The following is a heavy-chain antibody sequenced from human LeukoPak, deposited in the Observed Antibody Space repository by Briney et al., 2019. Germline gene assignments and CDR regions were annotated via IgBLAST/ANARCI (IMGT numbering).Heavy chain of an antibody. CDR2: ISYDGSNK. CDR3: ARGTWATLYYYYMDV. D-gene: IGHD5-24*01. V-gene: IGHV3-30*04. CDR1: GFTFSSYA. J-gene: IGHJ6*03. Sequence: GGSLRLSCAASGFTFSSYAMHWVRQAPGKGLEWVAVISYDGSNKYYADSVKGRFTISRDNAKNTLYLQMNSLRAEDTAVYYCARGTWATLYYYYMDVWGKGTTVTVSS.